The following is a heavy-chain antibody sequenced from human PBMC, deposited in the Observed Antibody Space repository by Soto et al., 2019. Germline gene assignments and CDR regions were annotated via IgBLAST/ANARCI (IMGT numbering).Heavy chain of an antibody. Sequence: GGSLRLSCAASGFSFSTYTMSWVRRAPGKGLEWVSAISGSGGSPSYADSVQGRFTISRDNPKKTLHLQMNSLRAEDTAVYYCAKARCTTSNCYVPDYWGHVTLFTVSS. J-gene: IGHJ4*01. CDR3: AKARCTTSNCYVPDY. V-gene: IGHV3-23*01. CDR1: GFSFSTYT. D-gene: IGHD2-8*01. CDR2: ISGSGGSP.